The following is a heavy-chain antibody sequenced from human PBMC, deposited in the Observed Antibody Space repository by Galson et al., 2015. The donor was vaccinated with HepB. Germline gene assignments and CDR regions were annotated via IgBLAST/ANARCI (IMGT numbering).Heavy chain of an antibody. CDR3: ARARPPSDDLPGGSYYYYGMDV. Sequence: SVKVSCKAYGYTFTSYYMHWVRQAPGQGLEWMGIINPSGGSTSYAQKLQGRVTMTRDTSTSTVYMELSSLRSEDTAVYYCARARPPSDDLPGGSYYYYGMDVWGQGTTVTVS. CDR1: GYTFTSYY. V-gene: IGHV1-46*04. CDR2: INPSGGST. D-gene: IGHD3-10*01. J-gene: IGHJ6*02.